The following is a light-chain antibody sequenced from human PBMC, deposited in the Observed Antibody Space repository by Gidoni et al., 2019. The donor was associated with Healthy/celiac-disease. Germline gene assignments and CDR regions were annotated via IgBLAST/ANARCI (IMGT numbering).Light chain of an antibody. CDR1: QSVSSN. CDR3: QQYNNWPCT. V-gene: IGKV3-15*01. J-gene: IGKJ2*02. Sequence: EIVMTQSPATLSVSPGERATLSCRASQSVSSNLAWYQQKPGQAPRLLIYGASTRATGIPARFSGSGSGTEFTLTISSLQSEDFAVYYCQQYNNWPCT. CDR2: GAS.